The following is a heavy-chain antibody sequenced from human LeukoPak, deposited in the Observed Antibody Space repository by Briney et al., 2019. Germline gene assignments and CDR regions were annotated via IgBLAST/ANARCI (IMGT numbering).Heavy chain of an antibody. D-gene: IGHD1-26*01. CDR1: GGSISSGDYY. CDR3: AREWEPYYFDY. Sequence: PSETLSLTCTVSGGSISSGDYYWSWIRQPPGKGLEWIGYIYYSGSTYYNPSLKSRVTVSVDTSKNQFSLKLSSVTAADTAVYYCAREWEPYYFDYWGQGTLVTVSS. CDR2: IYYSGST. V-gene: IGHV4-30-4*08. J-gene: IGHJ4*02.